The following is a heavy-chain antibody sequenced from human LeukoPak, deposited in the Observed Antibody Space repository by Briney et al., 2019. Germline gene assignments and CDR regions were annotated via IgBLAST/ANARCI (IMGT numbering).Heavy chain of an antibody. D-gene: IGHD3-22*01. CDR2: IDYSGST. CDR1: GGSISSGDYY. CDR3: AREVLNYYDSSGTIDY. V-gene: IGHV4-30-4*08. J-gene: IGHJ4*02. Sequence: PSETLSLTCTVSGGSISSGDYYWSWIRQLPGKGLEWIGYIDYSGSTYYNPSLKSRVTISVDTSKNQFSLKLSSVTAADTAVYYCAREVLNYYDSSGTIDYWGQGTLVTVSS.